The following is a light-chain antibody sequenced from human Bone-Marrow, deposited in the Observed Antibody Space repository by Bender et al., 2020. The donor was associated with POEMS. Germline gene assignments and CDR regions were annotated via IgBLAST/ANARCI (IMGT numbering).Light chain of an antibody. CDR1: KLGEEY. CDR3: PSWGSHSAV. CDR2: QDT. J-gene: IGLJ2*01. V-gene: IGLV3-1*01. Sequence: SYELTQPPSVSVSPGQTATITCSGEKLGEEYACWYQQKPGQSPVVVIYQDTKRPSGIPERFSGSTSGNTASLTISGSQTMDEADYDCPSWGSHSAVFGGATKLPVL.